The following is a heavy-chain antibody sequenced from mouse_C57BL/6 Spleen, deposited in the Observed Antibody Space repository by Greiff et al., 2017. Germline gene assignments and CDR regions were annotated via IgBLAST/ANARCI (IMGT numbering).Heavy chain of an antibody. Sequence: EVQLVESGGGLVQPGGSLKLSCAASGFTFSDYYMYWVRQTPEKRLEWVAYISNGGGSTYYPDTVKGRFTISRDNAKNTLYLQMSRLKSEDTAMYYCARIYYSNYEAMDYWGQGTSVTVSS. D-gene: IGHD2-5*01. CDR3: ARIYYSNYEAMDY. V-gene: IGHV5-12*01. CDR2: ISNGGGST. CDR1: GFTFSDYY. J-gene: IGHJ4*01.